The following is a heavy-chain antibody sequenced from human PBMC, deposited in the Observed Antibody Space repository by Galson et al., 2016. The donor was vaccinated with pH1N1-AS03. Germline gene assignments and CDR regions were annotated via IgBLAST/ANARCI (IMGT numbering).Heavy chain of an antibody. J-gene: IGHJ4*02. D-gene: IGHD3-16*01. CDR3: TTGLYDTGGVDH. CDR2: IKSRIYGGTI. V-gene: IGHV3-15*01. Sequence: SLRLSCAASGISFSNAWMSWVRQVPGRGLEWVGRIKSRIYGGTIDYAAPVKGRFTISRDDSKDTLSLQMNSLETEDTAVYYCTTGLYDTGGVDHWGQGTLVTVSS. CDR1: GISFSNAW.